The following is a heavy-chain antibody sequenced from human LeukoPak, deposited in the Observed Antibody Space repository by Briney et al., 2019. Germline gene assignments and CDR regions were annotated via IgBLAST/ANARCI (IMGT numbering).Heavy chain of an antibody. V-gene: IGHV3-23*01. CDR2: ISGITTNT. J-gene: IGHJ3*02. CDR3: AKHLLVGGTRGAYAFDI. CDR1: GFTFSNYA. D-gene: IGHD1-26*01. Sequence: GGSLRLSCAASGFTFSNYAMSWVRQAPGKGLEWVSLISGITTNTFYADSVKGRFTISRDNSKNTLDLQMNSLRAEYTAGYYCAKHLLVGGTRGAYAFDIWGRGTMVTVSS.